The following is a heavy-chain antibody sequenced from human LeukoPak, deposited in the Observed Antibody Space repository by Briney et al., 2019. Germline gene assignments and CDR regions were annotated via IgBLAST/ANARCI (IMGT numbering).Heavy chain of an antibody. CDR1: GYTFTSYD. CDR2: MNPNSGNT. J-gene: IGHJ4*02. D-gene: IGHD3-3*01. CDR3: ARAVRVTIFGVVIIRYFDY. V-gene: IGHV1-8*01. Sequence: GASVKVSCKASGYTFTSYDINWVRPATGQGLEWMGWMNPNSGNTGYAQKFQGRVTMTRNTSISTAYMELSSLRSEDTAVYYCARAVRVTIFGVVIIRYFDYWGQGTLVTVSS.